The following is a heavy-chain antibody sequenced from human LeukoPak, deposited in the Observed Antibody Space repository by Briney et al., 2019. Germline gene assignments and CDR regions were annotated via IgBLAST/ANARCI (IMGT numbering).Heavy chain of an antibody. V-gene: IGHV1-46*01. Sequence: ASVTVSCKASGFTFTSYYMHWVRQAPGQGLEWMGIINPSGGSTSYAQKFQGRVTMTEDTSTDTAYMELSSLRSEDTAVYYCATDRDSSSWLDAFDIWGQGTMVTVSS. CDR1: GFTFTSYY. CDR3: ATDRDSSSWLDAFDI. D-gene: IGHD6-13*01. CDR2: INPSGGST. J-gene: IGHJ3*02.